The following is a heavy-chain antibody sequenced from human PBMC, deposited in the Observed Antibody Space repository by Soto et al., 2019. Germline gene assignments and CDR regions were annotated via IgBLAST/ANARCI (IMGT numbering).Heavy chain of an antibody. D-gene: IGHD5-18*01. Sequence: GGSLRLSCAASGFTFSSYGMHWVRQAPGKGLEWVAVISYDGSNKYYADSVKGRFTISIDNSKNTLYLQMNSLRAEDTAVYYCVKGGFHQRPAMRIRTAIDYWGQGTLVTVSS. CDR2: ISYDGSNK. CDR3: VKGGFHQRPAMRIRTAIDY. J-gene: IGHJ4*02. CDR1: GFTFSSYG. V-gene: IGHV3-30*18.